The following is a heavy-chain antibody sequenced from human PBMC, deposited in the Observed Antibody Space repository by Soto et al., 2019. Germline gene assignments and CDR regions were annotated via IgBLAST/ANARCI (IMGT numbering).Heavy chain of an antibody. J-gene: IGHJ4*02. CDR1: SFTFSSYA. D-gene: IGHD1-26*01. CDR2: ISYDGSNT. Sequence: GGSLRLSCAASSFTFSSYAMSWVRQAPGKGLEWVAIISYDGSNTYYADSVKGRFTISRDNSKNTLYLQMNSLRAEDTSVYYCAKEGGLSGSYYISSSYYFDYWGQGTLVTVSS. CDR3: AKEGGLSGSYYISSSYYFDY. V-gene: IGHV3-30*18.